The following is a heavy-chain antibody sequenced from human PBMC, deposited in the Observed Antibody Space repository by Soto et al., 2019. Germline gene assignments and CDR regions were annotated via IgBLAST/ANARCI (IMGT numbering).Heavy chain of an antibody. CDR1: GVTFSSFA. Sequence: EVQLLESGGDLVQPGGSLRLSCAASGVTFSSFARGWVGRVPGKGLEWVHLVFGHGGGPDYADSVKGRFTMSRDNSKNTLFLQMSSLRADDTAVYYCAKMLGMDVWDYSLDYWGQGTLVTVSS. CDR3: AKMLGMDVWDYSLDY. CDR2: VFGHGGGP. J-gene: IGHJ4*02. V-gene: IGHV3-23*01. D-gene: IGHD2-21*01.